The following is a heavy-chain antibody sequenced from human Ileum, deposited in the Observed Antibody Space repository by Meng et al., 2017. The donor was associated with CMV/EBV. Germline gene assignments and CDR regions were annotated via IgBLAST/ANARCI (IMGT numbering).Heavy chain of an antibody. J-gene: IGHJ4*02. CDR1: GGSFSGYS. V-gene: IGHV4-34*01. CDR2: SNHSGST. D-gene: IGHD2-21*01. CDR3: AREGGDCGGDCYHFDY. Sequence: SQILSPTCAVYGGSFSGYSWSWSPQLPGKGLEWIGESNHSGSTYYNPSHKSRVTISEDTTRSQFSLRLSSVTAADTAVYYCAREGGDCGGDCYHFDYWGQGTLVTVSS.